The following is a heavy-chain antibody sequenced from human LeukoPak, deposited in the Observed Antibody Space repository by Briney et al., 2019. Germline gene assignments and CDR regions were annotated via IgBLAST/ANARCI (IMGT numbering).Heavy chain of an antibody. V-gene: IGHV3-7*01. CDR2: INQDGSEK. J-gene: IGHJ4*02. CDR3: ARDGHPFDS. Sequence: GRSLRLSCAASGFRFTSYWMGWVRQAPGKGLEWVANINQDGSEKYYGDSVKGRFTISRDNAKNSLYLQMSSLRAEDTAVYFCARDGHPFDSWGQGTLVTVSS. CDR1: GFRFTSYW.